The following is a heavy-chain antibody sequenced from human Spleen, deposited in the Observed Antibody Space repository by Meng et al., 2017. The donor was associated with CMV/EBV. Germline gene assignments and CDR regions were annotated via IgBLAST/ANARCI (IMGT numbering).Heavy chain of an antibody. CDR2: ISSSGSTI. CDR3: ARPGGLFGSPNYYGMDV. Sequence: GESLKISCAASGFAFDDYAMHWIRQAPGKGLEWVSYISSSGSTIYYADSVKGRFTISRDNAKNSLYLQMNSLRAEDTAVYYCARPGGLFGSPNYYGMDVWGQGTTVTVSS. D-gene: IGHD3-10*02. CDR1: GFAFDDYA. V-gene: IGHV3-11*01. J-gene: IGHJ6*02.